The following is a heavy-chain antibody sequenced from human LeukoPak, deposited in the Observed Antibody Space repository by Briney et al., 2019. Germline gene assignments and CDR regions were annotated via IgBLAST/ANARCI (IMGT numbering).Heavy chain of an antibody. Sequence: SETLSLTCTVSGGSISSSSHYWGWIRQPPGKGLEWIGTIYYNGSTYYNPSLKSRVTISVDTSKDQFSLKLSSVTAADTAVYYCARWGCSGGSCYSDYWGQGTLVTVSS. V-gene: IGHV4-39*01. D-gene: IGHD2-15*01. CDR1: GGSISSSSHY. CDR3: ARWGCSGGSCYSDY. J-gene: IGHJ4*02. CDR2: IYYNGST.